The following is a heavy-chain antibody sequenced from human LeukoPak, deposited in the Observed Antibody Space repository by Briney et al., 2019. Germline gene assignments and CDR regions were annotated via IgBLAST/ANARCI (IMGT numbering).Heavy chain of an antibody. D-gene: IGHD6-19*01. CDR1: GFTFSSYG. Sequence: GGSLRLSCAASGFTFSSYGMHWVRQAPGKGLEWVAVISYDGSNKYYADSVKGRFTISRDNSKNTLYLQMNSLRAEDTAVYYCAKALRTTGYSSGWYIDYWGQGTLVTVSS. J-gene: IGHJ4*02. CDR2: ISYDGSNK. V-gene: IGHV3-30*18. CDR3: AKALRTTGYSSGWYIDY.